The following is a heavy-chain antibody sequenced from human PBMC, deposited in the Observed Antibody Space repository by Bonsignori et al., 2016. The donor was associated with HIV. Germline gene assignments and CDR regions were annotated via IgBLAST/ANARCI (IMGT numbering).Heavy chain of an antibody. V-gene: IGHV4-39*07. Sequence: QLQLQESGPGLVKPSETLSLTCTVSGGSISSSSYYWGWIRQPPGKGLEWIGSIYYSGSTYYNPSLKSRVTISVDTSKNQFSLKLSSVTAADTAVYYCARGGGPWVPAATVWFDPGAREPWSPSPQ. J-gene: IGHJ5*02. D-gene: IGHD2-2*01. CDR2: IYYSGST. CDR1: GGSISSSSYY. CDR3: ARGGGPWVPAATVWFDP.